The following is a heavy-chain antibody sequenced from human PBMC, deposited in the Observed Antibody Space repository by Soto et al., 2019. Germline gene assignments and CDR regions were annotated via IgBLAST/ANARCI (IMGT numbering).Heavy chain of an antibody. CDR3: AGVGGYQLPLNWFDP. CDR1: GYTFTGYH. D-gene: IGHD2-2*01. V-gene: IGHV1-2*02. CDR2: INPNSGGT. J-gene: IGHJ5*02. Sequence: QVRLVQSGAEVKKPGASVKVSCRAPGYTFTGYHMHWVRQAPGQGLEWMGWINPNSGGTNYAQKFQGRVNMTRDTSINPAHMQRSRLRADATAVYYGAGVGGYQLPLNWFDPWGQGTLVTVSS.